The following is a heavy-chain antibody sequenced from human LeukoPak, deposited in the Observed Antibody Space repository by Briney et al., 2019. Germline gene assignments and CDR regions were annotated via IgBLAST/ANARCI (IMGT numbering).Heavy chain of an antibody. D-gene: IGHD2-15*01. Sequence: SQTLSLTCAISGDSVSSSTAAWNWIRQSPSRGLEWLGRTYYRSKWYSYFAEYVKSRITIDPDTSKNHFSLQRNSVTPDDTAVYFCARGQTGSGRIFDYWGQGTLVTVSS. CDR2: TYYRSKWYS. CDR1: GDSVSSSTAA. CDR3: ARGQTGSGRIFDY. V-gene: IGHV6-1*01. J-gene: IGHJ4*02.